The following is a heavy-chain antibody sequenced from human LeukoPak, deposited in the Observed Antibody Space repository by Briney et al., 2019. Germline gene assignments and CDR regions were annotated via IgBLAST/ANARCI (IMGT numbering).Heavy chain of an antibody. CDR2: IYTSGST. V-gene: IGHV4-61*02. CDR1: GNSISSGDYY. CDR3: ARVVQSTDSSGFYLPEYFQH. Sequence: PSETLSLTCTVSGNSISSGDYYWSWIRQPAGKGLEWIGRIYTSGSTTYNPSLKSRVTISVDTSKNQFSLKLSSVTAADTAVYYCARVVQSTDSSGFYLPEYFQHWGQGTLVTVSS. D-gene: IGHD3-22*01. J-gene: IGHJ1*01.